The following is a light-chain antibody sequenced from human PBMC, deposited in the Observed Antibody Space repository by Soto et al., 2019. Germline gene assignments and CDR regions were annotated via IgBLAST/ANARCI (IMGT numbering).Light chain of an antibody. V-gene: IGLV1-44*01. Sequence: QSVLTQPPSASGTPGQRVTISCSGSNSNIGSHFVNWYQQVRGTAPKLLIYSSSQRPSGVPDRFSGSKSGTSASLAISGLQSEDEADYSCASWDDSLNGVIFGGGTKLTVL. CDR1: NSNIGSHF. CDR3: ASWDDSLNGVI. J-gene: IGLJ2*01. CDR2: SSS.